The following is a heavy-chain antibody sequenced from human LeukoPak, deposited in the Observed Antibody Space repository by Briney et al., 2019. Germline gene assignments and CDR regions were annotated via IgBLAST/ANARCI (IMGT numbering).Heavy chain of an antibody. CDR2: ISGSGSST. CDR1: GFTFSTNA. J-gene: IGHJ4*02. Sequence: GGSLRPSCAASGFTFSTNAMSWVRQTPGKGLEWLSAISGSGSSTYYADSVKGRFTISRDNSKNTLSLEMNSLRAEDTAIYYCARGGSPYDYWGQGTLVTVSS. V-gene: IGHV3-23*01. CDR3: ARGGSPYDY. D-gene: IGHD1-26*01.